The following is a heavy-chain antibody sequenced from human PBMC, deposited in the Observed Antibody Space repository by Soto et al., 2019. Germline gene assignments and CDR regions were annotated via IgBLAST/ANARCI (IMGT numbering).Heavy chain of an antibody. J-gene: IGHJ5*02. CDR2: IYHSGST. CDR1: XXXXXXXXXX. CDR3: XXXXXXXXXXXXNWFDP. Sequence: QLQLQESGSGLVQPSQTLSLTCAXXXXXXXXXXXXXXXXXXPXXKGLEWIGYIYHSGSTFYNPSLRSRVXISVDRSXXXXXXXXXXXXXXXXXXXXXXXXXXXXXXXXXNWFDPWGQGTLVTVSS. V-gene: IGHV4-30-2*01.